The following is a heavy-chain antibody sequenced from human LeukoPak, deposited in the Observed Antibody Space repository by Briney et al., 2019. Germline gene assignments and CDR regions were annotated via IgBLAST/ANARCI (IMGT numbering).Heavy chain of an antibody. J-gene: IGHJ4*02. CDR1: GFSSRNYA. V-gene: IGHV3-23*01. D-gene: IGHD3-9*01. Sequence: GGSLRLTCAVSGFSSRNYAMSWVRQAPGKGLEWVSSITSSGDDTFYAASVKGRFTISRDNTWDTVFLHMNSLRADDTAVYYCAFDWGFDVWGQGTLVTVSS. CDR2: ITSSGDDT. CDR3: AFDWGFDV.